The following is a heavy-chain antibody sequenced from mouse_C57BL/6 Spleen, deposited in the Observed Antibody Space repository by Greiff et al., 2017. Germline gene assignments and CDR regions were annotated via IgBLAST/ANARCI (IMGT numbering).Heavy chain of an antibody. J-gene: IGHJ2*01. D-gene: IGHD1-1*01. CDR2: INPNNGGT. V-gene: IGHV1-26*01. CDR3: ARRAYYYGSSPDY. Sequence: VQLQQSGPELVKPGASVKISCKASGYTFTDYYMNWVKQSHGKSLEWIGDINPNNGGTSYNQKFKGKATLTVDKSSSTAYMELRSLTSEDSAVYYCARRAYYYGSSPDYWGQGTTLTVSS. CDR1: GYTFTDYY.